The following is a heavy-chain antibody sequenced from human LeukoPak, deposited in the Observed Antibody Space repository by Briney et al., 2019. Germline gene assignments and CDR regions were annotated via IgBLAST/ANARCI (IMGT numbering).Heavy chain of an antibody. CDR2: ISGTNGAV. Sequence: GGSLRLSCAASGITVSRYDMSWVRQAPGKGLEWISYISGTNGAVYLADSVKGRFTTSRDDARNSLFLEMNSLRDEDTAVYYCVRGHMDVWGKGTTVIVSS. CDR3: VRGHMDV. CDR1: GITVSRYD. V-gene: IGHV3-48*02. J-gene: IGHJ6*03.